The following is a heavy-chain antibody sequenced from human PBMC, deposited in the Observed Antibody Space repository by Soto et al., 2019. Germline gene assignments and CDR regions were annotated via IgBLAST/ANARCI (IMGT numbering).Heavy chain of an antibody. CDR2: RNPGGTIT. CDR3: ARVPIGKYGVWNY. D-gene: IGHD2-8*01. J-gene: IGHJ4*02. V-gene: IGHV3-74*01. Sequence: EEQLVESGGGLVQPGGSLRLSCAASGFTFSSYWMHWVRQAPGKGLVWVSRRNPGGTITDYADSVKGRFTISRDNAKNTVYLQVNSLRGDATAEYFCARVPIGKYGVWNYWGQGTLVTVSS. CDR1: GFTFSSYW.